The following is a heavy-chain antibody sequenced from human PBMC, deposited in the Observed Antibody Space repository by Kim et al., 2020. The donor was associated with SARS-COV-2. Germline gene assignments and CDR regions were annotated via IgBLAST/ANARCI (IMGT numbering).Heavy chain of an antibody. Sequence: SETLSLTCAVYGGSFSGYYWSWIRQPPGKGLEWIGEINHSGSTNYNPSLKSRVTISVDTSKNQFSLKLSSVTAADTAVYYCARGGGGPTNAAARFYYYYYVMDVWGQGTTVTVSS. CDR2: INHSGST. CDR1: GGSFSGYY. V-gene: IGHV4-34*01. J-gene: IGHJ6*02. D-gene: IGHD6-13*01. CDR3: ARGGGGPTNAAARFYYYYYVMDV.